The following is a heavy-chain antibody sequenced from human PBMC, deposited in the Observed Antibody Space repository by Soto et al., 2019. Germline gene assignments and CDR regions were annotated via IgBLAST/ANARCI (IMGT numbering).Heavy chain of an antibody. V-gene: IGHV4-31*03. D-gene: IGHD3-10*02. CDR1: GGSISSTDHF. J-gene: IGHJ4*03. CDR3: AKVGRIEVFGATPGFDF. Sequence: SETLSLTCSVSGGSISSTDHFWSWIRHHPGKGLEWIGHIYYRGSTYYNPSLKSRLSISVDTSKNQFSLKLSSVTAADSAVYYCAKVGRIEVFGATPGFDFWGQGALVTVSS. CDR2: IYYRGST.